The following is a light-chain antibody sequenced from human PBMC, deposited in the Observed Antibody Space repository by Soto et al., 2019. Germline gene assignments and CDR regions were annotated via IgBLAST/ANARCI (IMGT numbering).Light chain of an antibody. J-gene: IGKJ1*01. CDR3: HQYTRWQGS. V-gene: IGKV1-5*03. CDR2: KAS. CDR1: QSIETW. Sequence: DIQLTQSPSTLSASVGDRVTITCRASQSIETWFAWYQQKPGKAPNLLIFKASNLESGVPSRFSGSGSETEVTLTISSMQHDDFGTYYCHQYTRWQGSFGQGTKVEFQ.